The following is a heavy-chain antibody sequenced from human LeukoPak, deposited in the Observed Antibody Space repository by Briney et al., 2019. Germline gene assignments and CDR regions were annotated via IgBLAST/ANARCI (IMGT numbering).Heavy chain of an antibody. CDR3: AKRRGLELLYYYYMDV. Sequence: GGSLRLSCAASGFTFSSNYMSWVRQAPGKGLEWVSVIYSGGSTYYADSVKGRFTISRDNSKNTLYLQMDSLRAEDTAVYYCAKRRGLELLYYYYMDVWGKGTTVTVSS. CDR1: GFTFSSNY. D-gene: IGHD1-7*01. J-gene: IGHJ6*03. CDR2: IYSGGST. V-gene: IGHV3-66*01.